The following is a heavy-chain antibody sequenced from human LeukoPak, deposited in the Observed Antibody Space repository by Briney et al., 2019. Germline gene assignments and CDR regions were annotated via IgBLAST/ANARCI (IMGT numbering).Heavy chain of an antibody. V-gene: IGHV4-34*01. J-gene: IGHJ4*02. CDR3: ARGEGARDGYNYEGPFYFDY. CDR2: INHSGST. CDR1: GGPFSDYY. D-gene: IGHD5-24*01. Sequence: PSETLSLTCAVYGGPFSDYYWSWIRQPPGKGLERIGRINHSGSTNYSPSLKSRATISVDTSKSQFSLKLNSMTAADTAVYYCARGEGARDGYNYEGPFYFDYWGQGTLVTVSS.